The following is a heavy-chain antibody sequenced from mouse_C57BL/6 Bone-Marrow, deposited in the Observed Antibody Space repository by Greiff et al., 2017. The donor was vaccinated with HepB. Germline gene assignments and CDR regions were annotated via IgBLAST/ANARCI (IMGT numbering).Heavy chain of an antibody. CDR1: GFTFSSYA. V-gene: IGHV5-4*01. CDR2: ISDGGSYT. CDR3: ARARDYYGSSHWYIDV. Sequence: EVHLVESGGGLVKPGGSLKLSCAASGFTFSSYAMSWVRQTPEKRLEWVATISDGGSYTYYPDNVKGRFTISRDNAKNNLYLQMSHLKSENTAMYYGARARDYYGSSHWYIDVWGTGTSVTVSS. J-gene: IGHJ1*03. D-gene: IGHD1-1*01.